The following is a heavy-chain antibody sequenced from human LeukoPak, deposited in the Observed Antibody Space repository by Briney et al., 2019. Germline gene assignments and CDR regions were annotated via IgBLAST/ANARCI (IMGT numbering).Heavy chain of an antibody. Sequence: GGSLRLSCAASGFTFSSHAMHWVRQAPGKGLEWVAVISYDGSNKYYADSVKGRFTISRDNSKNTLYLQMNSLRAEDTAVYYCARADTDGGYYYYYGMDVWGQGTTVTVSS. D-gene: IGHD3-10*01. J-gene: IGHJ6*02. CDR3: ARADTDGGYYYYYGMDV. CDR1: GFTFSSHA. V-gene: IGHV3-30-3*01. CDR2: ISYDGSNK.